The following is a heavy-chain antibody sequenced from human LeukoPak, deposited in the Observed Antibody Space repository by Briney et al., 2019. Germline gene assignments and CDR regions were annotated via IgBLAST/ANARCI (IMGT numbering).Heavy chain of an antibody. CDR2: ISSSGSTI. V-gene: IGHV3-11*04. CDR1: GFTFSDYY. CDR3: ARLGPNRGSYYAFDI. D-gene: IGHD1-26*01. Sequence: PGGSPRLSCAASGFTFSDYYMSWIRQAPGKGLEWVSYISSSGSTIYYADPVKGRFTISRDNAKNSLYLQMNSLRAEDTAVYYCARLGPNRGSYYAFDIWGQGTMVTVSS. J-gene: IGHJ3*02.